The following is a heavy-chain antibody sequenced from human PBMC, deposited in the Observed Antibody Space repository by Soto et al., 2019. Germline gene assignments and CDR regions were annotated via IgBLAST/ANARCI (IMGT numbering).Heavy chain of an antibody. J-gene: IGHJ4*02. CDR1: GFTFSTYA. Sequence: EVQLLESGGGLVQPGGSLRLSCAASGFTFSTYAMSWVRQAPGKGLEWISTISGSGASTYYADSVKGRFTISRDNSKNTLDLQINSLRAEDTAIYYCARCPYSASGRSSDYWGQGTLVTVSS. CDR3: ARCPYSASGRSSDY. V-gene: IGHV3-23*01. D-gene: IGHD3-10*01. CDR2: ISGSGAST.